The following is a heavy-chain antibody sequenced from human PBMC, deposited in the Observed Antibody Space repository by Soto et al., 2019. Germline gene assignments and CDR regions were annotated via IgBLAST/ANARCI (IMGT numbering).Heavy chain of an antibody. CDR2: ISGSGGDT. D-gene: IGHD4-17*01. CDR3: AKVTVTTSPDY. CDR1: GFTFRTYA. Sequence: EVQLLESGGGLVQPGGSLRLSCAGSGFTFRTYARTWVRQAPGKGLEWVSAISGSGGDTYYADSVKGRFTISRDNSKNTLYLQMVSLRAEDTAVYYCAKVTVTTSPDYWGQGTLVTVSS. J-gene: IGHJ4*02. V-gene: IGHV3-23*01.